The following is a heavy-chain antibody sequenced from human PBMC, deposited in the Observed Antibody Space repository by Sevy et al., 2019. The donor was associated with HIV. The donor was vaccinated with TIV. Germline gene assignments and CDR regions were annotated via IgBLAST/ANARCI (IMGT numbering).Heavy chain of an antibody. CDR1: GFTFSSYA. D-gene: IGHD2-8*01. Sequence: GGSLRLSCAASGFTFSSYAMSWVRQAPGKGLEWVSAISGSGGSTYYADSVKGRFTISRDNSKNTLYLQMNSLRAEDTPVYYCAKDLTMPSGCTNGVCFYFDYWGQGTLVTVSS. CDR2: ISGSGGST. V-gene: IGHV3-23*01. CDR3: AKDLTMPSGCTNGVCFYFDY. J-gene: IGHJ4*02.